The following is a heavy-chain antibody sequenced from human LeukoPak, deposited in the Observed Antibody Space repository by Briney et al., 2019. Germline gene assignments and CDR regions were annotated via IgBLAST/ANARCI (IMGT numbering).Heavy chain of an antibody. CDR2: IYSGGST. V-gene: IGHV3-66*01. D-gene: IGHD2-15*01. J-gene: IGHJ6*02. CDR3: ARAVVGISCSSGCFDGMDV. Sequence: GGALRLSCAASGFTVSSNYMSWVRQAPGKGLEWVSVIYSGGSTYYADSVKGRFTISRDNSKNTLYLQMNSLRAEDTAVYYCARAVVGISCSSGCFDGMDVWGQGTTVTVSS. CDR1: GFTVSSNY.